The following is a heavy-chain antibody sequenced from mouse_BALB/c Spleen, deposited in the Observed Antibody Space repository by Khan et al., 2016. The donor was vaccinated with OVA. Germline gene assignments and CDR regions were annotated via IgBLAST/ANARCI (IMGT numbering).Heavy chain of an antibody. V-gene: IGHV14-3*02. CDR2: IDPSNGNT. D-gene: IGHD2-2*01. CDR3: ARNDGYDVDY. J-gene: IGHJ2*01. CDR1: GFNIQDTY. Sequence: VQLQQPGAELGKPGASVKLSCTASGFNIQDTYIHWVKQRPEQGLEWIGRIDPSNGNTKYDPKFQGKATITADTSSNTAYLQLSSLTSEDTAVYCCARNDGYDVDYWGQGTTLTVSS.